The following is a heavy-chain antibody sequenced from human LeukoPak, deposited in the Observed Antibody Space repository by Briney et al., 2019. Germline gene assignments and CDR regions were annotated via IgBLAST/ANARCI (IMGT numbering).Heavy chain of an antibody. CDR1: GFTLSTYS. V-gene: IGHV3-7*01. CDR3: ARGGSYYIEGYY. CDR2: IKQDGSQK. Sequence: GGSLRLSCAASGFTLSTYSMNWVRQAPGKGLEWVANIKQDGSQKYYVDSVKGRFTISRDNAKNSLYLQMNSLRAEDTAVYYCARGGSYYIEGYYWGQGTLVTVSS. J-gene: IGHJ4*02. D-gene: IGHD1-26*01.